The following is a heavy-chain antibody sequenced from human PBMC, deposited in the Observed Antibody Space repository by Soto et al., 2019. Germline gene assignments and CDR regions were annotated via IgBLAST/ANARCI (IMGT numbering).Heavy chain of an antibody. V-gene: IGHV1-3*01. J-gene: IGHJ4*02. CDR3: ARTYYYDSSGYYYFDY. CDR2: INAGNGNT. Sequence: ASVKVSCKASGYTFTSYAMHWVRQAPGQRLEWMGWINAGNGNTKYSQKFQGRVTITRDTSASTAYMELSSLRSEDTAVYYCARTYYYDSSGYYYFDYWGQGTLVTVSS. D-gene: IGHD3-22*01. CDR1: GYTFTSYA.